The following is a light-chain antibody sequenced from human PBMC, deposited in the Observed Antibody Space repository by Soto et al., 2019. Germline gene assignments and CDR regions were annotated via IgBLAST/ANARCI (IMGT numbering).Light chain of an antibody. Sequence: EIVMTQSPATLSVSPGERATLSCRASQTVDSNLAWYQQKPGQAPRLLIYGASTRATGIPARFSGSGSGKDFTRTGSSLQSEDCAIYFFQQYKGGPRAFGQGTKVEIK. CDR1: QTVDSN. J-gene: IGKJ1*01. CDR2: GAS. V-gene: IGKV3D-15*01. CDR3: QQYKGGPRA.